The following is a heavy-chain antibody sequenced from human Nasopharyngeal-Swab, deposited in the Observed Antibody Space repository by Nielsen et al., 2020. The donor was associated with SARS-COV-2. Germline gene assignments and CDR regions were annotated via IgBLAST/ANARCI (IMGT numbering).Heavy chain of an antibody. Sequence: SLKISCAASGFTFSNHAMHWVRQAPGKGLEWVAVISYDGNDKYYADSVKGRFTISRDNSKNTVNLQMNSLRAEDTAVYYCARDPTDGYRGRGDSPAFDYWGQGTLVTVSS. D-gene: IGHD5-24*01. J-gene: IGHJ4*02. CDR2: ISYDGNDK. CDR3: ARDPTDGYRGRGDSPAFDY. V-gene: IGHV3-30*04. CDR1: GFTFSNHA.